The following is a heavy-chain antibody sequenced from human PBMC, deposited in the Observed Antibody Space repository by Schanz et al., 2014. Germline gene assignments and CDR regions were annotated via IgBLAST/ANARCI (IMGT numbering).Heavy chain of an antibody. CDR1: GFSVGNKY. V-gene: IGHV3-66*01. CDR2: IYIGGNT. J-gene: IGHJ4*02. Sequence: VQLVESGGGVVQPGGSLRLSCAASGFSVGNKYMNWVRQAPGKGLEWVSFIYIGGNTYYADSVKGRFTISRDNAKNSLYLEMNSLRAEDTALYYCARDRRNADLDYWGQGTLVTVSS. CDR3: ARDRRNADLDY. D-gene: IGHD1-1*01.